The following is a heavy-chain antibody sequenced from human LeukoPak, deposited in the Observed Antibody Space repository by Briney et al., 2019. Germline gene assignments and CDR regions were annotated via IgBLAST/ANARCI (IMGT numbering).Heavy chain of an antibody. CDR3: ASAHFGAYEGFANLNF. CDR2: KKQDGSEK. Sequence: QPGGSLRLSCVASGFTFSSYWMSGVRRAPGRGLEWVANKKQDGSEKLYVDSVKGRFPISREHAKNSRYLQMSSLRAEDTAVYYCASAHFGAYEGFANLNFWGQGTLVSVSS. D-gene: IGHD3-10*01. CDR1: GFTFSSYW. V-gene: IGHV3-7*01. J-gene: IGHJ4*02.